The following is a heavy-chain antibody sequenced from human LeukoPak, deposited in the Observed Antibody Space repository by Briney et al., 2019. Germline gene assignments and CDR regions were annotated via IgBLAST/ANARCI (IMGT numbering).Heavy chain of an antibody. V-gene: IGHV3-23*01. D-gene: IGHD6-13*01. CDR3: AKAPSSSIYIGGDY. CDR1: GFTFSTYA. J-gene: IGHJ4*02. Sequence: GGSLRLSCAASGFTFSTYAMTWVRQAPGKGLEWVPAISGSDGSTFYADSVKGRFTISRDNSKNTLYLQMNSLRADDTAVYYCAKAPSSSIYIGGDYWGQGTLVTVSS. CDR2: ISGSDGST.